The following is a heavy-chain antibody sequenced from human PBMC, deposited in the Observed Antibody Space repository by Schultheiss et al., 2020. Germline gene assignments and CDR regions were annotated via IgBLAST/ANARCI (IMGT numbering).Heavy chain of an antibody. V-gene: IGHV4-31*03. CDR3: AREDPMVRGVIKS. D-gene: IGHD3-10*01. CDR1: GGSISSGGYY. CDR2: IYYSGST. J-gene: IGHJ4*02. Sequence: SQTLSLTCTVSGGSISSGGYYWSWIRQHPGKCLEWIGYIYYSGSTYYNPSLKSRVTISVDTSKNQFSLKLSSVTAADTAVYYCAREDPMVRGVIKSWGQGTLVTVSS.